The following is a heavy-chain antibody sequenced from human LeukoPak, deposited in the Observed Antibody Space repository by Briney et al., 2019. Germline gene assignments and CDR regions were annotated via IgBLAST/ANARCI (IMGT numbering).Heavy chain of an antibody. D-gene: IGHD4-17*01. V-gene: IGHV3-9*01. CDR3: ARGSDYGDYEDY. J-gene: IGHJ4*02. CDR1: GFTFDDYA. Sequence: GGSLRLSCAASGFTFDDYAMHWVRHAPGKGLEWVSGISWNSGSIGYADSVKGRFTISRDNAKNSLYLQMNSLRAEDTALYYCARGSDYGDYEDYWGQGTLVTVSS. CDR2: ISWNSGSI.